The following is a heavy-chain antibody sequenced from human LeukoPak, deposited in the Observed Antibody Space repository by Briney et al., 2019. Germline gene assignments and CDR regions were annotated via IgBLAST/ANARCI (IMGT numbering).Heavy chain of an antibody. J-gene: IGHJ3*02. CDR1: GFTFSSYG. V-gene: IGHV3-30*18. CDR3: AKDSYYDSSGNGGDAFDI. CDR2: ISYDGSNK. D-gene: IGHD3-22*01. Sequence: PGGFLRLSCAASGFTFSSYGMHWVRQAPGKGLEWVAVISYDGSNKYYADSVKGRFTISRDNSKNTLYLQMNSLRAEDTAVYYCAKDSYYDSSGNGGDAFDIWGQGTMVTVSS.